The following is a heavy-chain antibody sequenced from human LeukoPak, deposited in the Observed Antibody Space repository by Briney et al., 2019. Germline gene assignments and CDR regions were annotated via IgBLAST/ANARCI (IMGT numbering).Heavy chain of an antibody. CDR1: GASITSTYC. J-gene: IGHJ4*02. D-gene: IGHD6-13*01. CDR2: IHDSGST. V-gene: IGHV4-4*02. CDR3: ATRATAGPW. Sequence: SGTLSLTCAVSGASITSTYCSTWVRQPPGKGLEWIGEIHDSGSTNYNPSLKSRVTMSVDKSKNQFSLSLTSVTAADTAVYYCATRATAGPWWGEGTLVTVSS.